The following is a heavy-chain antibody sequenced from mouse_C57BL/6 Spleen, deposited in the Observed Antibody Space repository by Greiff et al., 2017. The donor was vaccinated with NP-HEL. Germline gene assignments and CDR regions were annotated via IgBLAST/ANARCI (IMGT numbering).Heavy chain of an antibody. CDR3: ARKDYYGSSSGFAY. Sequence: QVQLQQPGAELVKPGASVKLSCKASGYTFTSYWMHWVKQRPGQGLEWIGMIHPNSGSTNYNEKFKSKATLTVDKSSSTAYMQLSSLTSEDSAVYYCARKDYYGSSSGFAYWGQGTLVTVSA. V-gene: IGHV1-64*01. J-gene: IGHJ3*01. CDR2: IHPNSGST. CDR1: GYTFTSYW. D-gene: IGHD1-1*01.